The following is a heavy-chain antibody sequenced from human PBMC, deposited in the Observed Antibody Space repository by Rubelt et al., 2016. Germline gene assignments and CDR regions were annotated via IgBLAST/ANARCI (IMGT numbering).Heavy chain of an antibody. CDR3: XXXCLAXXF. J-gene: IGHJ2*01. Sequence: QVQLVQSGAEVKKPGASVKVSCKASGYTFTGYYMHWLRQAPGQGLEWMGWINPNSGGTNYAQKFQGRVTVSSGSASAPTLFPLVSCEXXXXXXXXXXXXCLAXXF. CDR1: GYTFTGYY. V-gene: IGHV1-2*02. D-gene: IGHD3-10*01. CDR2: INPNSGGT.